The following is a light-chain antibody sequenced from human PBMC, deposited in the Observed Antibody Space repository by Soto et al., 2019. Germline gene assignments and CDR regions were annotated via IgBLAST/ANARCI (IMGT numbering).Light chain of an antibody. CDR2: GAS. CDR1: QSVSSN. J-gene: IGKJ2*01. Sequence: EIVMTQSPANLSVSPGERATLSCRASQSVSSNLAWYQQKPGQGPRLLIYGASTRATSIPARFSGSGSWTEFTLTINSLQSEDCAVYYCQQYNKWPPYTFGQGTKLEIK. V-gene: IGKV3-15*01. CDR3: QQYNKWPPYT.